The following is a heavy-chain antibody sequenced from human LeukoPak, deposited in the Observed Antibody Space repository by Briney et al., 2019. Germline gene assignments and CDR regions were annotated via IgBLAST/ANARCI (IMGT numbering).Heavy chain of an antibody. CDR1: GFNFRDHW. D-gene: IGHD6-19*01. Sequence: GGSLRLSCAASGFNFRDHWMDWVRPAPGKGLEWVGHIKTDGSETYYLDSLRGRFSISRDNTNTALYLQMNSLRVEDTAVYYCVKNNGWFHLAQWGQGTLVTVSS. J-gene: IGHJ4*02. CDR3: VKNNGWFHLAQ. CDR2: IKTDGSET. V-gene: IGHV3-7*03.